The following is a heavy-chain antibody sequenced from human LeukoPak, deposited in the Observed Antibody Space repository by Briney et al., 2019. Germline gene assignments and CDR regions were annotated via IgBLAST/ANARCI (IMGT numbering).Heavy chain of an antibody. Sequence: ASVKVSCKASGYTFTSYGISWVRQAPGQGLEWMGWISAYNGNTNYAQKFQGRATMTRDTSTSTVYMELSSLRSEDTAVYYCARDPEQLVLYYFDYWGQGTLVTVSS. CDR1: GYTFTSYG. V-gene: IGHV1-18*01. J-gene: IGHJ4*02. CDR2: ISAYNGNT. CDR3: ARDPEQLVLYYFDY. D-gene: IGHD6-13*01.